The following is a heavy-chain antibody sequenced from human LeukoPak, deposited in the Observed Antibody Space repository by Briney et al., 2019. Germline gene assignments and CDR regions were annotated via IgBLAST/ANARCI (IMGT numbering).Heavy chain of an antibody. V-gene: IGHV3-48*04. CDR2: ISSSSSTI. J-gene: IGHJ4*02. CDR1: GFTFSSYS. D-gene: IGHD3-22*01. CDR3: ARDSPVLDYYDSSGFDY. Sequence: GGALRPSCAASGFTFSSYSMNWVRQAPGKGLEWVSYISSSSSTIYYADSVKGRFTISRDNAKNSLYLQMNSLRAEDTAVYYCARDSPVLDYYDSSGFDYWGQGTLVTVSS.